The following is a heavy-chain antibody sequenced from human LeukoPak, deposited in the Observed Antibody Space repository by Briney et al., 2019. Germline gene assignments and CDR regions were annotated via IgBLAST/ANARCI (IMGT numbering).Heavy chain of an antibody. Sequence: ASVKVSCKASGYTFTGYYMHWVRQAPGQGLEWMGWINPNSGGTNYAQKFQGRVTMTRDTSISTAYMELSRLRSDDTAVYYCARMPDIVVVPAAIPTWGQGTLVTVSS. CDR1: GYTFTGYY. CDR2: INPNSGGT. J-gene: IGHJ5*02. CDR3: ARMPDIVVVPAAIPT. D-gene: IGHD2-2*02. V-gene: IGHV1-2*02.